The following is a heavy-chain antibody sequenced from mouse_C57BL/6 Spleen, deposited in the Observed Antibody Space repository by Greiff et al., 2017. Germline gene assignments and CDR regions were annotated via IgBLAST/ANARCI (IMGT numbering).Heavy chain of an antibody. CDR1: GYTFTSYW. J-gene: IGHJ4*01. CDR2: IDPSDSET. Sequence: QVHVKQPGAELVRPGSSVKLSCKASGYTFTSYWMHWVKQRPIQGLEWIVNIDPSDSETHYNQKFKDKATLTVAKSSSTAYRQLSILTSEDAACYYCARGGGSYSMDYWGQGTSVTVSS. CDR3: ARGGGSYSMDY. V-gene: IGHV1-52*01.